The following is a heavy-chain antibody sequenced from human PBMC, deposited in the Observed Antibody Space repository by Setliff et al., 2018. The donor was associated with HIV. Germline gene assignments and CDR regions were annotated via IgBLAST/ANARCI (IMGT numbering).Heavy chain of an antibody. J-gene: IGHJ4*02. CDR3: ATGRGYSGYTADY. D-gene: IGHD5-12*01. Sequence: GGSLRLSCAASGFSFDNYGMHWVRQTPGKGLEWVAVISYDGNTVFYADSVKGRFTISRDNSKNTLYLQMNSLRAEDTAVYYCATGRGYSGYTADYWGQGTLVTVSS. CDR1: GFSFDNYG. V-gene: IGHV3-30*03. CDR2: ISYDGNTV.